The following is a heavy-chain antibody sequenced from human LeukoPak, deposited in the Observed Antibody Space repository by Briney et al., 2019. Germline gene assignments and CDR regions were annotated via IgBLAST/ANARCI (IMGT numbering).Heavy chain of an antibody. V-gene: IGHV1-18*01. CDR3: ARGLQETLAWLKALSAFDI. CDR2: ISAYNGNT. D-gene: IGHD5-24*01. Sequence: GASVKVSCKASGYTFTSYGISWVRQAPGHGLEWMGWISAYNGNTNYAQKLQGRVTMSTDTSTSTGYMELRSLRSDDTAVYYCARGLQETLAWLKALSAFDIWGQGTMVTVSS. J-gene: IGHJ3*02. CDR1: GYTFTSYG.